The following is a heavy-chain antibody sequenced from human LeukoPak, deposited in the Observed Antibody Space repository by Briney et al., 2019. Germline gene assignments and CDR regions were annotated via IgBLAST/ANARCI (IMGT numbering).Heavy chain of an antibody. CDR3: ARGQYCSSTSCYSYNWFDP. CDR1: GFTFSNYW. Sequence: GGSLRLSCAASGFTFSNYWMHWVRQAPGKGLVWVSRVNSDGSSKNYADSVKGRFTISRDNAKNTLYLQMNSLRAEDTAVYYCARGQYCSSTSCYSYNWFDPWGQGTLVTVSS. J-gene: IGHJ5*02. V-gene: IGHV3-74*01. CDR2: VNSDGSSK. D-gene: IGHD2-2*01.